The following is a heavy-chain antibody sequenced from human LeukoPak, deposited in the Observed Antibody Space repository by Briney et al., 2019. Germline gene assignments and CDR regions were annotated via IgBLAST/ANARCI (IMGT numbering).Heavy chain of an antibody. J-gene: IGHJ3*02. V-gene: IGHV3-49*04. Sequence: PGRSLRLSCTGSGFSLGDYVMSWVRQAPGKGLEWIGFIRSNPYGGETEYAASVKGRFTISRDDSKSIAYLQMNSLKTEDTAVYYCTRFNYPDYDISTADAFDIWGQGTMLTVSS. CDR1: GFSLGDYV. D-gene: IGHD3-9*01. CDR2: IRSNPYGGET. CDR3: TRFNYPDYDISTADAFDI.